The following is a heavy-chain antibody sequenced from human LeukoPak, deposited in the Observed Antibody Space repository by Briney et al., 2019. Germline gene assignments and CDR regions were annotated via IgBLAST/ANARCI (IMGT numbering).Heavy chain of an antibody. J-gene: IGHJ4*02. D-gene: IGHD4-11*01. CDR1: GGSISSGDYY. Sequence: PSQTLSLTCTVSGGSISSGDYYWSWIRQPPGKGLEWIGYIYYSGSTYYNPSLKSRVTISVDTSKNQFSLKLSSVTAADTAVYYCARDLSDYSNSPGYFDYWGQGTLVTVSS. CDR2: IYYSGST. CDR3: ARDLSDYSNSPGYFDY. V-gene: IGHV4-30-4*01.